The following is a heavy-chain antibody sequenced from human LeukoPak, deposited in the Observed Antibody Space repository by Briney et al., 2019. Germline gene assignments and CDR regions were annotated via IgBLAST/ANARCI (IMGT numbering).Heavy chain of an antibody. Sequence: PRGSLRLSCAASGFTFSSYAMSWVRQAPGKGLEWVSAISGSGGSTYYADSVKGRFTISRDNSKNTLYLQMNSLRAEDTAVYYCAKDRGRYSGYDYADYWGQGTLVTVSS. CDR3: AKDRGRYSGYDYADY. J-gene: IGHJ4*02. CDR2: ISGSGGST. V-gene: IGHV3-23*01. CDR1: GFTFSSYA. D-gene: IGHD5-12*01.